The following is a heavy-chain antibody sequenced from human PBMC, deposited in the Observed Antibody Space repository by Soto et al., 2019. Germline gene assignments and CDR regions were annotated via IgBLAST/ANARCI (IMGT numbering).Heavy chain of an antibody. J-gene: IGHJ4*02. D-gene: IGHD3-10*01. Sequence: GASVRVSCKASGYTLTSDGISWVRQAAGEGLEWMGWISAYNGNTSYAQKLQGRVTMTTDTSTSTAYMELRSLRSDDTALYYCPRARRVTPGIRDYSGQGTLVTVSS. CDR1: GYTLTSDG. CDR3: PRARRVTPGIRDY. V-gene: IGHV1-18*01. CDR2: ISAYNGNT.